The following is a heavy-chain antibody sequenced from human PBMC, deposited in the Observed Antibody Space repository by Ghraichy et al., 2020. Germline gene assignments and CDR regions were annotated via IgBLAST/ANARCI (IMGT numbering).Heavy chain of an antibody. J-gene: IGHJ4*02. CDR2: ISAYNGNT. CDR1: GYTFTSYG. Sequence: ASVKFSCKASGYTFTSYGISWVRQAPGQGLEWMGWISAYNGNTNYAQKLQGRVTMTTDTSTSTAYMELRSLRSDDTAVYYCARVPYYDILTGYIHTFDYWGQGTLVTVSS. D-gene: IGHD3-9*01. V-gene: IGHV1-18*04. CDR3: ARVPYYDILTGYIHTFDY.